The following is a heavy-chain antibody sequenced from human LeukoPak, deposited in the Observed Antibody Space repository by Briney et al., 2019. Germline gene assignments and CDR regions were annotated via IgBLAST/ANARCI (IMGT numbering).Heavy chain of an antibody. V-gene: IGHV4-30-2*01. J-gene: IGHJ4*02. CDR3: ARGYGDYPYFFDS. CDR1: GGSISSGTYS. Sequence: PSQTLSLTCAVSGGSISSGTYSWNWIRQPPGKGLEWVGYIFHSGSTYYSPSLKSRVTISVDTSQTQFSLKLSSVTAADTAMYYCARGYGDYPYFFDSWGQGALVTVSS. D-gene: IGHD5-12*01. CDR2: IFHSGST.